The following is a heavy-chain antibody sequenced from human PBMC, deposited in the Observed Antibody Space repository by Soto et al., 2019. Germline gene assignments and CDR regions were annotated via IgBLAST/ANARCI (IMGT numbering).Heavy chain of an antibody. D-gene: IGHD6-19*01. CDR1: GDSISNSRW. V-gene: IGHV4-4*02. CDR3: AYSTGWYRHDV. J-gene: IGHJ3*01. Sequence: QVQLQESGPGLVKPSGTLSLTCAVSGDSISNSRWWTWVRQPPGKGLEWIGDIFHSGDTNYNPSLKSRVFISVDKSQNQFSLKVSSVTAADTAVYYCAYSTGWYRHDVWGQGTLVTVCS. CDR2: IFHSGDT.